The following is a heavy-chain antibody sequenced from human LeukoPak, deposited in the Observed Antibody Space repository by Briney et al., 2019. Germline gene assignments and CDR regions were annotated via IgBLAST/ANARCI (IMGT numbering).Heavy chain of an antibody. CDR2: ISGSGVST. J-gene: IGHJ5*02. Sequence: GGSLRLSCAASGFTFSSYAMSWVRQAPGKGLEWVSAISGSGVSTYYADSVKGRFTISRDNAKNSLYLQMNSLRAEDTAVYYCARDRMVRGVIIPNWFDPWGQGTLVTVSS. CDR1: GFTFSSYA. V-gene: IGHV3-23*01. D-gene: IGHD3-10*01. CDR3: ARDRMVRGVIIPNWFDP.